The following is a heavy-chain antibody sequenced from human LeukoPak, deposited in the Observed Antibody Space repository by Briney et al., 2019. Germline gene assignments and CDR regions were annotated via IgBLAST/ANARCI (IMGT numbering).Heavy chain of an antibody. CDR3: ARDTRDGYNWDFDY. J-gene: IGHJ4*02. Sequence: PGRSLRLSCAASGFTFRSFIMHWVRQAPGKGLEWVSYISSSSSYTNYADSVKGRFTISRDNAKNSLYLQTNSLRAEDTAVYYCARDTRDGYNWDFDYWGQGTLVTVSS. CDR2: ISSSSSYT. D-gene: IGHD5-24*01. V-gene: IGHV3-21*05. CDR1: GFTFRSFI.